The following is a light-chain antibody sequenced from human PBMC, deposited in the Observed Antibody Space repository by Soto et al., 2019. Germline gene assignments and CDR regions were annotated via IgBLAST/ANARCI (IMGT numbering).Light chain of an antibody. Sequence: DIQMTQSPSSLSASVGDRVTITGRASQSINNYLSWYQQKPGKAPNLLIFGASTLQSGVPSRFSGSGSGTDFTLTISSLQPEDFATYYCLQSYRTPLTFGGGTKVDIK. CDR2: GAS. CDR1: QSINNY. CDR3: LQSYRTPLT. J-gene: IGKJ4*01. V-gene: IGKV1-39*01.